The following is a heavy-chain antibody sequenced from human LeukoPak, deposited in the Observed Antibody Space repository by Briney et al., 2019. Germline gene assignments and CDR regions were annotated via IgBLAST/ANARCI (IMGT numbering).Heavy chain of an antibody. CDR3: ARVDRKGSIVDY. V-gene: IGHV4-61*02. CDR2: IYTSGST. J-gene: IGHJ4*02. CDR1: GGSISSGSYY. Sequence: SETLSLTCTVSGGSISSGSYYWSWSRQPAGKGLEWIGRIYTSGSTNYNPSLKSRVTISVDTSKNQFSLKLSSVTAADTAVYYCARVDRKGSIVDYWGQGTLVTVSS. D-gene: IGHD2-21*01.